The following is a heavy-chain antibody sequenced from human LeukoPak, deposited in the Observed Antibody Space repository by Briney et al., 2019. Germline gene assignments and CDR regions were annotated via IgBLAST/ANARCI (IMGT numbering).Heavy chain of an antibody. Sequence: SETLSLTCTVSGGSISSGSYYCSWIRQPAGKGLEWIGRIYTSGSTSYNPSLKSRVTISVDTSKNQFSLKLSSVTAADTAVYYCARDNPYYYDSDGYYDYWGQGTLVTVSS. J-gene: IGHJ4*02. V-gene: IGHV4-61*02. CDR3: ARDNPYYYDSDGYYDY. D-gene: IGHD3-22*01. CDR2: IYTSGST. CDR1: GGSISSGSYY.